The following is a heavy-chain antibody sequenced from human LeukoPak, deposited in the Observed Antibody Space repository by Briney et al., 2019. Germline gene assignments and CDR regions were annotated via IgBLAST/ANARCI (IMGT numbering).Heavy chain of an antibody. CDR3: SRVNDFWSGNDVFDI. Sequence: GASVTVSCKASVYTFTSYGISWVRQAPGQGLEWMGWVSAYNGNTNHEQKLHGRVTMTTDKTPSKAYIQLRSLRSDATTVYDGSRVNDFWSGNDVFDIGGQGTMVRVSS. CDR2: VSAYNGNT. D-gene: IGHD3-3*01. J-gene: IGHJ3*02. CDR1: VYTFTSYG. V-gene: IGHV1-18*01.